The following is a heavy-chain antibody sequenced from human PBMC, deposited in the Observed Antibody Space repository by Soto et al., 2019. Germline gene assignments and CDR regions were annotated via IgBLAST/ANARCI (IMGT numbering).Heavy chain of an antibody. D-gene: IGHD4-17*01. V-gene: IGHV1-69*04. Sequence: QVQLVQSGAEVKKPGSSVKVSCKASGDTFSNHTISWVRQAPGQGLEWMGRIIPILGVANYAQKFQGRATIPADKSTTTAYMELSSLRSADTAVYYCARVAEMSTVTAGYYYYLDIWAKVTTVTVAS. J-gene: IGHJ6*03. CDR3: ARVAEMSTVTAGYYYYLDI. CDR1: GDTFSNHT. CDR2: IIPILGVA.